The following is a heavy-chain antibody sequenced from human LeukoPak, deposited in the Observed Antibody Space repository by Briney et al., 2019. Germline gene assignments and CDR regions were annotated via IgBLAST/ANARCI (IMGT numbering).Heavy chain of an antibody. CDR3: ARGWFGPDS. CDR1: GVTFSSHS. V-gene: IGHV3-74*01. CDR2: ISNDGTST. D-gene: IGHD3-10*01. Sequence: HTGGSLRLSCAASGVTFSSHSMHWVRQAPGKGLVWVSGISNDGTSTTYADSVKGRFTISRDNAKNTLYLQMHSLRAEDTAVYSCARGWFGPDSCGQGILVTVSS. J-gene: IGHJ5*01.